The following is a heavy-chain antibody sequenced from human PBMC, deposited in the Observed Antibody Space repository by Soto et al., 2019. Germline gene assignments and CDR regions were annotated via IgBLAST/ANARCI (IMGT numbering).Heavy chain of an antibody. CDR3: ARDPVAAAGTAFDV. CDR2: IYHGGST. V-gene: IGHV4-4*02. J-gene: IGHJ3*01. Sequence: PSETLSLTCAVPGGSISSSYWWSWVRQPPGKGLEWIAEIYHGGSTYYNPSLKSRVTISADKSKNQFSLKMISVTAADTAVYYCARDPVAAAGTAFDVRGQGMMVTVSS. D-gene: IGHD6-13*01. CDR1: GGSISSSYW.